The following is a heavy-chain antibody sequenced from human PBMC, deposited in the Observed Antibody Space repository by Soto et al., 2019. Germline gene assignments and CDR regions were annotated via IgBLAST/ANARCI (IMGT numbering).Heavy chain of an antibody. CDR2: ISYDGSNK. CDR3: ARGSLWFGEGAYGMDV. V-gene: IGHV3-30-3*01. CDR1: GFTFSSYA. Sequence: PGGSLRLSCAASGFTFSSYAMHWVRQAPGKGLEWVAVISYDGSNKYYADSVKGRSTISRDNSKNTLYLQMNSLRAEDTAVYYCARGSLWFGEGAYGMDVWGQGTTVTVSS. D-gene: IGHD3-10*01. J-gene: IGHJ6*02.